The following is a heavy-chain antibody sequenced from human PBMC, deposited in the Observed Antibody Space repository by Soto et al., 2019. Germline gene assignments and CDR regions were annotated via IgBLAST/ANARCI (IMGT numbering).Heavy chain of an antibody. CDR3: ARGGGGYCSGGSCYPRGDY. V-gene: IGHV4-31*03. CDR2: IYYSGST. CDR1: GGSISSGGYY. Sequence: QVQLQESGPGLVKPSQTLSLTCTVSGGSISSGGYYWSWIRQHPGKGLEWIGYIYYSGSTYYNPSLKSRVTISVDTSKNQFSLKLSSVTAADTAVYYCARGGGGYCSGGSCYPRGDYWGQGTLVTVSS. J-gene: IGHJ4*02. D-gene: IGHD2-15*01.